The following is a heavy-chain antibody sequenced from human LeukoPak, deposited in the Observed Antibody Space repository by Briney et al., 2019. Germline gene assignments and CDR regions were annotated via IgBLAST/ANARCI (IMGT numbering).Heavy chain of an antibody. Sequence: PSETLSLTCAVYGGSFSGYYWSWIRQPPGKGLEWIGEINHSGSTNYNPSLKSRVTISVDTSKNQFSLKLSSVTAADTAVYYCARDPSPGGIDYWGQGTLVTVSA. CDR2: INHSGST. CDR3: ARDPSPGGIDY. J-gene: IGHJ4*02. CDR1: GGSFSGYY. V-gene: IGHV4-34*01.